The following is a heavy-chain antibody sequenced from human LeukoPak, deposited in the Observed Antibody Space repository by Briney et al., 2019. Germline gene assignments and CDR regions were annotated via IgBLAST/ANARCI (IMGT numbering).Heavy chain of an antibody. CDR1: GGSISSSSYY. CDR3: ARLRAGYDSSGWYANNYYYYMDV. CDR2: IYYSGST. V-gene: IGHV4-39*01. J-gene: IGHJ6*03. Sequence: KTSETLSLTCTVSGGSISSSSYYWGWIRQPPGKGLEWVGSIYYSGSTYYNPSLKSRVTISVDTSKNQFSLRLNSVTAADTAVYYCARLRAGYDSSGWYANNYYYYMDVWGKGTTVTISS. D-gene: IGHD6-19*01.